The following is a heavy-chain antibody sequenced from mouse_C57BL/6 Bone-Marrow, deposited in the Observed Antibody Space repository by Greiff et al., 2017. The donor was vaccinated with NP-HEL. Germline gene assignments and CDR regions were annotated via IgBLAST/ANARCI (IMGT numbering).Heavy chain of an antibody. CDR2: IDPYSGGT. Sequence: VQLQQPGAELVKPGASVKLSCKASGYTFTSYWMHWVKQRPGRGLEWIGRIDPYSGGTKYNEKFKSKATLTVDKPSSTAYMQLSSLTSEDSAVYYCARSGYYGLDYWGQGTTLTVSS. D-gene: IGHD1-1*01. CDR1: GYTFTSYW. J-gene: IGHJ2*01. V-gene: IGHV1-72*01. CDR3: ARSGYYGLDY.